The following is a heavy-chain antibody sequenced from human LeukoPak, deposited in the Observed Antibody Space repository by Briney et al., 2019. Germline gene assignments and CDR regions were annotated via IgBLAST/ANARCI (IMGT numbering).Heavy chain of an antibody. J-gene: IGHJ4*02. CDR3: VRSTMGVLRINDF. CDR2: MNPDSGNR. D-gene: IGHD3-10*01. Sequence: ASVKVSCKASGYIFTNYDINWVRQATGQGLEWMGWMNPDSGNRGCAQKFQGRLTMTRDTSITTAYMELSSLTSDDTAMYYCVRSTMGVLRINDFWGQGSLVTVSS. V-gene: IGHV1-8*01. CDR1: GYIFTNYD.